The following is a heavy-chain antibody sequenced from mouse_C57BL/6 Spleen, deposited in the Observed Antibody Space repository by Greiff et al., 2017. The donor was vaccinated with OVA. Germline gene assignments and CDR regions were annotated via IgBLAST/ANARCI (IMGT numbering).Heavy chain of an antibody. D-gene: IGHD3-3*01. CDR1: GYTFTSYG. J-gene: IGHJ4*01. V-gene: IGHV1-81*01. CDR3: ARQGLGGYAMDY. Sequence: VQLQQSGAGLARPGASVKLSCKASGYTFTSYGISWVKQRPGQGLEWIGAIYPRSGNTYYHEKFKGKATLTADKSSSTAYMELRSLTSEDSAVDFCARQGLGGYAMDYWGQGTSVTVSS. CDR2: IYPRSGNT.